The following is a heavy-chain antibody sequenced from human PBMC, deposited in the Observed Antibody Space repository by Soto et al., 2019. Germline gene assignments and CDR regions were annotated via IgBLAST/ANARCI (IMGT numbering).Heavy chain of an antibody. Sequence: PGESLKISCKGSGYSFTSYWTGWVRQMPGKGLERMGIIYPGDSDTRYSPSFQGQVTISADKSISTAYLQWSSLKASDTAMYYCARLKAIFGVVITSNDYYGMDVWGQGTTVTVSS. V-gene: IGHV5-51*01. J-gene: IGHJ6*02. CDR3: ARLKAIFGVVITSNDYYGMDV. D-gene: IGHD3-3*01. CDR2: IYPGDSDT. CDR1: GYSFTSYW.